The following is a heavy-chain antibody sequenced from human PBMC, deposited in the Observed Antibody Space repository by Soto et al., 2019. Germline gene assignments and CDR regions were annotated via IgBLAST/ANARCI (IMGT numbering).Heavy chain of an antibody. J-gene: IGHJ6*03. CDR2: IKQDGSEK. CDR1: GFTFSSYW. CDR3: AKTVFGVEVYYMDV. D-gene: IGHD3-3*01. V-gene: IGHV3-7*02. Sequence: PGGSLRLSCAASGFTFSSYWMSWVRQAPGKGLEWVANIKQDGSEKYYADSVKGRFTISRDNSKNTLYLQMNSLRAEDTAVYYCAKTVFGVEVYYMDVWGKGTTVTVSS.